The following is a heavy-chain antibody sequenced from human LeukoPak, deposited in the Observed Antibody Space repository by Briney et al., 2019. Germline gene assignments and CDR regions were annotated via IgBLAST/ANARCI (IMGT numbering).Heavy chain of an antibody. V-gene: IGHV3-33*01. CDR2: IWYDGSNK. CDR1: GFPFLVYA. CDR3: ARGTSDEPVAQLDS. J-gene: IGHJ4*02. D-gene: IGHD6-19*01. Sequence: PGGSLRLSCAPSGFPFLVYAMHWVRQAPGKGLEWVAVIWYDGSNKYYADSVKGRFTISRDNSKDTLYLQMNTLRAEDTAVYYCARGTSDEPVAQLDSWGQGTLVTVSS.